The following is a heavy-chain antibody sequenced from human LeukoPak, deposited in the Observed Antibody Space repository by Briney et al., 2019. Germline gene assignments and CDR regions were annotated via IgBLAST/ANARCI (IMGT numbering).Heavy chain of an antibody. J-gene: IGHJ5*02. V-gene: IGHV4-61*01. D-gene: IGHD5/OR15-5a*01. CDR3: ATFFDFWFGP. Sequence: SETLSLTCTVSGVPVSSGSYFWSWNRQPPGEGPQWIGYIYHDGSTNYSPSLRSRVSISVDTSKNQFSLKLSSVTTADTAVYFCATFFDFWFGPWGQGTQVTVSS. CDR1: GVPVSSGSYF. CDR2: IYHDGST.